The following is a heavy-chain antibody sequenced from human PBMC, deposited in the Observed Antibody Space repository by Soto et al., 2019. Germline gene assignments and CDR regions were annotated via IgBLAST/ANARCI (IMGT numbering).Heavy chain of an antibody. CDR3: ARAPYYYDNSGPLDY. V-gene: IGHV3-33*01. Sequence: PGGSLRLSCAASGFTFKNYGMEWVAVIEYDGSNKNYADSVKGRFTISRDNSKNTLYVQMNSLRAEDTAVYYFARAPYYYDNSGPLDYWGQGTLVTVSS. CDR1: GFTFKNYG. CDR2: IEYDGSNK. J-gene: IGHJ4*02. D-gene: IGHD3-22*01.